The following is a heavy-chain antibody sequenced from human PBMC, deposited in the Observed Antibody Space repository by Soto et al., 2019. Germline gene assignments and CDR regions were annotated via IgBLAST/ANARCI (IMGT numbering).Heavy chain of an antibody. V-gene: IGHV3-73*01. CDR1: GFTFSGSA. Sequence: PGGSLRLSCAASGFTFSGSAMNWVRQASGKGLERVGRIGTKANSYATAYAASVKGRFTISRDDSMNTANLQMNSLKTEDTAVYFCSRPPYQGSARYEGSWGQGTLVTVSA. CDR3: SRPPYQGSARYEGS. D-gene: IGHD3-10*01. CDR2: IGTKANSYAT. J-gene: IGHJ5*02.